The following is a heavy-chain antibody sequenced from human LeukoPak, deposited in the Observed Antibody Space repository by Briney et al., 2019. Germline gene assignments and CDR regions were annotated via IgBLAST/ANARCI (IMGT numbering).Heavy chain of an antibody. D-gene: IGHD3-10*01. CDR2: IKSKTDGGTR. CDR1: GFTFSSYG. J-gene: IGHJ4*02. V-gene: IGHV3-15*01. CDR3: TTDYTSGNPY. Sequence: PGGSLRLSCAASGFTFSSYGMSWVRQAPGKGLEWVGRIKSKTDGGTRDYAAPVKVRFTISRDDSKNTLYLQMNSLKTEDTAVYYCTTDYTSGNPYCGQGTLVTVSS.